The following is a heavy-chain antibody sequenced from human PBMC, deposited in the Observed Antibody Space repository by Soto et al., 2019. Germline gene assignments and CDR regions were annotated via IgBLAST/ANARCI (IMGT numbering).Heavy chain of an antibody. CDR1: GGSISSGDYY. V-gene: IGHV4-30-4*01. J-gene: IGHJ4*02. CDR2: IYYSGST. Sequence: QVQLQESGPGLVKPSQTLSLTCTVSGGSISSGDYYWSWIRQPPGKGLEWIGYIYYSGSTYYNPSLKSRVTISVDTSTNQFSLKLSSVTAADTAVYYCARGAYYYGSGSYPFDYWGQGTLVTVSS. D-gene: IGHD3-10*01. CDR3: ARGAYYYGSGSYPFDY.